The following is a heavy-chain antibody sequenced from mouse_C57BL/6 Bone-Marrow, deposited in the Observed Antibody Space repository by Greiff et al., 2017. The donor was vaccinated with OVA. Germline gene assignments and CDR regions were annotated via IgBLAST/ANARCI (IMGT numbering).Heavy chain of an antibody. D-gene: IGHD1-1*01. CDR1: GYTFTSYW. Sequence: QVQLQQPGAELVMPGASVKLSCKASGYTFTSYWMHWVKQRPGQGLEWIGEIDPSDSYTNYNQKFKGKSTLTVDKSSSTAYMQLSSLTSEDSAVYYCARDLYYGSSYVEYAMDYWGQGTSVTVSS. CDR2: IDPSDSYT. CDR3: ARDLYYGSSYVEYAMDY. J-gene: IGHJ4*01. V-gene: IGHV1-69*01.